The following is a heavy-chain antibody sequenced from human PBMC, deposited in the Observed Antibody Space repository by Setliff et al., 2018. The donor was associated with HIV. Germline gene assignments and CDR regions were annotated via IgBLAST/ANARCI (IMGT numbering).Heavy chain of an antibody. CDR1: GYTFTDYA. CDR3: ARVGGALLWFGELSHFDY. V-gene: IGHV7-4-1*02. CDR2: INTNTGNP. Sequence: ASVKVSCKASGYTFTDYAMNWVRQAPGQGLEWMGWINTNTGNPTYAQGFTGRFVFSLDTSVSTAYLQISSLKAEDTAVYFCARVGGALLWFGELSHFDYWGQGTLVTVSS. J-gene: IGHJ4*02. D-gene: IGHD3-10*01.